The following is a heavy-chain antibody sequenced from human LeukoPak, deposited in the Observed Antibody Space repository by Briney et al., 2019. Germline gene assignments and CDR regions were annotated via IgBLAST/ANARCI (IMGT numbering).Heavy chain of an antibody. CDR1: GFTFSSYG. Sequence: GGSLRLSCAASGFTFSSYGMSWVRQAPGKGLEWVSAISGSGGSTYYADSVKGRFTISRDNSKNALYLQMNSLRAEDTAVYYCAKEDIVVVVAATTYYYYYYMDVWGKGTTVTISS. J-gene: IGHJ6*03. CDR2: ISGSGGST. V-gene: IGHV3-23*01. CDR3: AKEDIVVVVAATTYYYYYYMDV. D-gene: IGHD2-15*01.